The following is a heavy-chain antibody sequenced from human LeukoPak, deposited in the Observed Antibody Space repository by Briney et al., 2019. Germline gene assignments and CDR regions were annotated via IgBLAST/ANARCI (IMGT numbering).Heavy chain of an antibody. J-gene: IGHJ5*02. CDR3: ARTTYPYLNWNYWFDP. Sequence: ASETLSLTCTVSGGSISSSSYYWGWIRQPPGKGLEWIGSIYYSGSTYYNPSLKSRVTISVDTSKNQFSLKLSSVTAADTAVYYCARTTYPYLNWNYWFDPWGQGTLVTVSS. CDR2: IYYSGST. V-gene: IGHV4-39*07. D-gene: IGHD1-1*01. CDR1: GGSISSSSYY.